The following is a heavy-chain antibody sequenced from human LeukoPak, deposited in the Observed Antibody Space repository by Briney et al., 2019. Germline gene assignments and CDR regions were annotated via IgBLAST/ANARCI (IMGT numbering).Heavy chain of an antibody. Sequence: GGSLRLYCAASEFTFSSYSMNWVRQAPGKGLEWVAVISYDGSDKYYADSVKGRFTISRDNSKNTLYLQMNSLRPEDTAVYYCARDWGRRYSSGWYGDFDYWGQGTLVTVSS. CDR3: ARDWGRRYSSGWYGDFDY. V-gene: IGHV3-30*03. J-gene: IGHJ4*02. D-gene: IGHD6-19*01. CDR1: EFTFSSYS. CDR2: ISYDGSDK.